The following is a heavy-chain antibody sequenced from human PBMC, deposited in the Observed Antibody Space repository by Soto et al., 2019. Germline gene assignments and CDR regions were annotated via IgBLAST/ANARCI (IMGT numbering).Heavy chain of an antibody. J-gene: IGHJ4*02. CDR3: ARDQPGYSYGYGLGY. D-gene: IGHD5-18*01. CDR1: GFTFSSYS. Sequence: GSLRLSCAASGFTFSSYSMNWVRQAPGKGLEWVSSISSSSSYIYYADSVKGRFTIYRDNAKNSPYLQMNSLRAEDTAVYYCARDQPGYSYGYGLGYWGQGTLVTVSS. V-gene: IGHV3-21*01. CDR2: ISSSSSYI.